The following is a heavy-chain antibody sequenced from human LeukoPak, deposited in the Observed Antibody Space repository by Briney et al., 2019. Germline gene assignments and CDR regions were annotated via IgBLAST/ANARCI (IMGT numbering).Heavy chain of an antibody. Sequence: ASVKVSCKASGYTFTSYGISWVRQAPGQGLEWMGWIGAYNGNTNYAQKLQGRVTMTTDTSTSTAYMELRSLRSDGTAVYYCARDLHFYYYGMDVWGQGTTVTVSS. CDR1: GYTFTSYG. J-gene: IGHJ6*02. CDR3: ARDLHFYYYGMDV. V-gene: IGHV1-18*01. CDR2: IGAYNGNT. D-gene: IGHD3-3*02.